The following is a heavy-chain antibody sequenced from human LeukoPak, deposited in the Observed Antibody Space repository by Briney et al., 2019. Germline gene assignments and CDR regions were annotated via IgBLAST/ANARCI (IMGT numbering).Heavy chain of an antibody. CDR3: AGGLGD. Sequence: RAGGSLRLSCAASGFTFDDYGMSWVRQAPGKGLEWVSSISSSSSYTYYADSVKGRFTISRDNAKNSLYLQMNSLRVEDTAVYYCAGGLGDWGQGTLVTVSS. CDR2: ISSSSSYT. CDR1: GFTFDDYG. D-gene: IGHD3-10*01. V-gene: IGHV3-21*06. J-gene: IGHJ4*02.